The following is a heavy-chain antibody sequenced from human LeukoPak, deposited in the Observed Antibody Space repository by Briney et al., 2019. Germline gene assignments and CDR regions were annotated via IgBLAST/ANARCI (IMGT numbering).Heavy chain of an antibody. V-gene: IGHV4-34*01. CDR2: VDHRGST. J-gene: IGHJ4*02. CDR3: ARHPVVKKGPFEY. Sequence: PPETLSLTCAVFGGSFSGHYWSWIRQSPGKGLEWIGEVDHRGSTTYNPSLEGRITISADTSKNQFSLKLTSVTAADTAVYYCARHPVVKKGPFEYWGQGTLVTVSS. CDR1: GGSFSGHY. D-gene: IGHD2-21*01.